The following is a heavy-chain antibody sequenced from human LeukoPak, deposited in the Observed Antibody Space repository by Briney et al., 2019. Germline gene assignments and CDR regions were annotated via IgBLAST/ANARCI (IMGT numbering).Heavy chain of an antibody. V-gene: IGHV1-18*01. CDR3: ARGAVLRYFDWLLSPVDP. Sequence: GASVKVSCKASGYTFTSYGISWVRQAPGQGLEWMGWISAYNGNTNYAQKLQGRVTMTTDTSTSTAYMELRSLGSDDTAVYYCARGAVLRYFDWLLSPVDPWGQGTLVTVSS. D-gene: IGHD3-9*01. CDR1: GYTFTSYG. J-gene: IGHJ5*02. CDR2: ISAYNGNT.